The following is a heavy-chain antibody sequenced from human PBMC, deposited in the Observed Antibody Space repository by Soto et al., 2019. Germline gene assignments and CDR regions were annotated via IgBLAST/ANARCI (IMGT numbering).Heavy chain of an antibody. J-gene: IGHJ4*02. V-gene: IGHV3-48*02. D-gene: IGHD6-13*01. Sequence: VQLVESGGGLVQPGGSLRLSCAASGFTFSTYSMNWVRQAPGKGLEWVSYISSSSSTIYCADSVKGRFTISRDNAKNSLYLQMNSLRDEDTAVYYCARDGSSSWYINFDYWGQGTLVTVSS. CDR3: ARDGSSSWYINFDY. CDR1: GFTFSTYS. CDR2: ISSSSSTI.